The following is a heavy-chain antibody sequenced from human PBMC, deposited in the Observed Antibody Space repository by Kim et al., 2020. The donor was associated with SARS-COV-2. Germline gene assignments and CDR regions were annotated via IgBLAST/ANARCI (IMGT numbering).Heavy chain of an antibody. CDR3: ARRGGGYSYGFLDY. Sequence: DADSGEGPIPISRDNAENTVELQMNSLTVEDTAVYYCARRGGGYSYGFLDYWGQGTLVTVSS. D-gene: IGHD5-18*01. J-gene: IGHJ4*02. V-gene: IGHV3-11*04.